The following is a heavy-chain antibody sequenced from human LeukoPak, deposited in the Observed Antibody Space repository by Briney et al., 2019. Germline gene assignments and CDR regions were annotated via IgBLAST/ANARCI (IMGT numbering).Heavy chain of an antibody. D-gene: IGHD2/OR15-2a*01. J-gene: IGHJ5*02. CDR1: GGTFSSYA. Sequence: SVKVSCKASGGTFSSYAISWVRQAPGQGLEWMGRIIPIFGTANYAQKFQGRVTITTDESTSTAYMELSSLRSEDTAVYYFARGPSMEDWFAPGGQETLVTVSS. V-gene: IGHV1-69*05. CDR3: ARGPSMEDWFAP. CDR2: IIPIFGTA.